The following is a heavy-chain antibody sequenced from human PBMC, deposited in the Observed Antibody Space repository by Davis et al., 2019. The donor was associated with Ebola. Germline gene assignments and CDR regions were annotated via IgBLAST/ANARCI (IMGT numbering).Heavy chain of an antibody. CDR1: GLTVSSNY. D-gene: IGHD1-14*01. V-gene: IGHV3-53*01. CDR2: VYTGGNT. CDR3: ARTTGAAGGYGMDV. J-gene: IGHJ6*04. Sequence: GGSLRLSCVASGLTVSSNYMSWVRQAPGKGLEWVSVVYTGGNTYYADSVKGRFTISRDNSKNTLYLQMNSLRAEDTAEYYCARTTGAAGGYGMDVWGKGTTVTVSS.